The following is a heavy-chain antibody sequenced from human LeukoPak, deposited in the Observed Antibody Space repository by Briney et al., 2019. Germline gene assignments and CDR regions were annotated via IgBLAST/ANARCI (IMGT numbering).Heavy chain of an antibody. Sequence: GGSLRLSCAASGFTISSYGMHWVRQAPGKGLEWVAVISYDGSNKYYADSVKGRFTISRDNSKNTLYLQMNSLRAEDTGVYYCAKVRGKYSSGWYSFDYWGQGTLVTVSP. D-gene: IGHD6-19*01. CDR3: AKVRGKYSSGWYSFDY. V-gene: IGHV3-30*18. J-gene: IGHJ4*02. CDR1: GFTISSYG. CDR2: ISYDGSNK.